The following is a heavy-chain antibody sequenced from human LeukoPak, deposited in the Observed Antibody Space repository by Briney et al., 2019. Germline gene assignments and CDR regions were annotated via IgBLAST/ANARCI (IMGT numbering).Heavy chain of an antibody. CDR2: ISSSSSYI. V-gene: IGHV3-21*01. Sequence: GGSLRLSCAASGFTFSSYSMNWVRQAPGKGLEWVSSISSSSSYIYYADSVKGRFTISRDNAENTLYLQMNTLRAEDTAVYYCARVKVRFCSGGSCYYEYYFDYWGQGTLVTVSS. D-gene: IGHD2-15*01. CDR3: ARVKVRFCSGGSCYYEYYFDY. J-gene: IGHJ4*02. CDR1: GFTFSSYS.